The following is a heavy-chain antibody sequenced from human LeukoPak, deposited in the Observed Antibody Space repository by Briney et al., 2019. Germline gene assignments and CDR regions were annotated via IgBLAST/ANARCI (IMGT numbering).Heavy chain of an antibody. V-gene: IGHV4-59*01. CDR1: GGSISNFY. Sequence: SETLSLTCTVSGGSISNFYWSWIRQSPGKGLEWIGYISSSGNTNYNPYLKSRVTISVDTSKNQISLKLSSVTAADTAVYYCARGRYSYGEFDYWGQGTLVTVSS. J-gene: IGHJ4*02. CDR2: ISSSGNT. CDR3: ARGRYSYGEFDY. D-gene: IGHD5-18*01.